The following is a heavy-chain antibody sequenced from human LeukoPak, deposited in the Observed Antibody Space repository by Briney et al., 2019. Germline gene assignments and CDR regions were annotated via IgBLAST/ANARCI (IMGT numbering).Heavy chain of an antibody. J-gene: IGHJ6*02. CDR1: GFTFTSYA. D-gene: IGHD3-22*01. V-gene: IGHV3-30-3*01. CDR2: ISYAGSTK. CDR3: ARAMIVAARDIGTVRYYGMDV. Sequence: PGRSLRLSCAASGFTFTSYAMHWVRQAPGKGHEWVAVISYAGSTKYKAASAKGRFTISRDNSTNTLYLQMNSLRAEDTAVYYCARAMIVAARDIGTVRYYGMDVWGQGTTVTVSS.